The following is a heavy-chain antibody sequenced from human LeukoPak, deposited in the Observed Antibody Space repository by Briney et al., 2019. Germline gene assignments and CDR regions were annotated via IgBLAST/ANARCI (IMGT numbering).Heavy chain of an antibody. CDR2: MNPNSGNT. J-gene: IGHJ6*03. V-gene: IGHV1-8*03. D-gene: IGHD3-3*01. CDR3: ARGSPYDFWSGYYYYYYMDV. CDR1: GYTFTSYD. Sequence: ASVKVSCKASGYTFTSYDINWVRRATGQGLEWMGWMNPNSGNTGYAQKFQGRVTITRNTSISTAYMELSSLRSEDTAVYYCARGSPYDFWSGYYYYYYMDVWGKGTTVTVSS.